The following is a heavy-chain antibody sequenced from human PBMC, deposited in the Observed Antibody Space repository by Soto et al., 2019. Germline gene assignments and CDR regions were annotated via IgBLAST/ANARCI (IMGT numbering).Heavy chain of an antibody. CDR3: GRGKYSGDRGGLDD. V-gene: IGHV6-1*01. CDR2: TYYRSKWFY. Sequence: QVQLQQSGPGLVKPSQTLSLTCDISGDSVSSDSAAWNWIRQSPSRGLEWLGRTYYRSKWFYDYALSVKSRITINPDTSKNQFSLELNSVTPEDTAVYYCGRGKYSGDRGGLDDWGQGILVTVSS. CDR1: GDSVSSDSAA. J-gene: IGHJ4*02. D-gene: IGHD5-12*01.